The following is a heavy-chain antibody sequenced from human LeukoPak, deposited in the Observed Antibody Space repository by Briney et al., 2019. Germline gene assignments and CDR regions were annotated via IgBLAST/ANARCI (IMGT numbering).Heavy chain of an antibody. V-gene: IGHV1-2*02. J-gene: IGHJ4*02. CDR3: ARYEQQLETLDY. D-gene: IGHD6-13*01. CDR1: GYTFTGYY. CDR2: INPNSGGT. Sequence: ASVKVSCKASGYTFTGYYMHWVRQAPGQGLEWMGWINPNSGGTNYAQKFQGRVTMTRDTSISTAYMELSRLRSDDTAVYHCARYEQQLETLDYWGQGTLVTVSS.